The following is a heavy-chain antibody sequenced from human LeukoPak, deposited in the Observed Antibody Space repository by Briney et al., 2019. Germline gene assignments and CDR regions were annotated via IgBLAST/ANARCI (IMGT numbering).Heavy chain of an antibody. D-gene: IGHD1-7*01. V-gene: IGHV4-59*01. J-gene: IGHJ4*02. CDR1: GGSISSYY. CDR3: AREGVAGTTFFDY. CDR2: IYYSGST. Sequence: SETLSLTCTVSGGSISSYYWSWIRQPPGKGLEWIGYIYYSGSTNYNPSPRSRVTISVDTSKNQFSLKLSSVTAADTAVYYCAREGVAGTTFFDYWGQGTLVTISS.